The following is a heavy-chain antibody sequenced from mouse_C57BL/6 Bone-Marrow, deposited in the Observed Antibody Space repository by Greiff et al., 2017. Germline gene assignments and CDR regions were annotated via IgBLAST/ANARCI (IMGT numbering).Heavy chain of an antibody. CDR3: ARSGSSWFAY. D-gene: IGHD1-3*01. V-gene: IGHV1-64*01. CDR2: IHPNSGST. Sequence: QVQLQQSGAELVKPGASVKLSCKASGYTFTSYWMHWVKQRPEQGLEWIGMIHPNSGSTNYNEKFKSKATLTVDKSSSTAHMQLSSLTSEDSAVYYCARSGSSWFAYWGQGTLVTVSA. J-gene: IGHJ3*01. CDR1: GYTFTSYW.